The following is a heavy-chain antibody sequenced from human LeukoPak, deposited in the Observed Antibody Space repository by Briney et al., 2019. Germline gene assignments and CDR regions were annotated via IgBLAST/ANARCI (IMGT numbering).Heavy chain of an antibody. Sequence: ASVKVSCKASGYTFTSYYMHWVRQAPGQGLEWMGIINPSGGSTRYAQKFRGRVTMTRDTSTSTVYMELSSLRSEDTAVYYCARLGYCGGDCPPAFDIWGQGTMVTVSS. J-gene: IGHJ3*02. CDR2: INPSGGST. D-gene: IGHD2-21*01. V-gene: IGHV1-46*03. CDR1: GYTFTSYY. CDR3: ARLGYCGGDCPPAFDI.